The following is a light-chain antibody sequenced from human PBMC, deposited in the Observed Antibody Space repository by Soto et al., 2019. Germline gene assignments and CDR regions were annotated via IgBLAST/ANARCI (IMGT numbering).Light chain of an antibody. V-gene: IGLV1-44*01. Sequence: QSVLTQPPSASGTPGQRVTISCSGSNSNIGSNPVNWYQQLPGTAPKLLIYTNNERPSGVPDRFSGSKSGTSASLAISGLQSEDEADYYCAVWDDSLNVVFGGGIKLTVL. CDR1: NSNIGSNP. CDR3: AVWDDSLNVV. J-gene: IGLJ2*01. CDR2: TNN.